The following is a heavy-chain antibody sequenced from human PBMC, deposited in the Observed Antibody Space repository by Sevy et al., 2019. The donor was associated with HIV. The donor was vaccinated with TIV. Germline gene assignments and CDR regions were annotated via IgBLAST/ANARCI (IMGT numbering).Heavy chain of an antibody. CDR3: AKWGDHDFWSSYSYFDY. V-gene: IGHV3-23*01. D-gene: IGHD3-3*01. CDR2: ISGSEST. CDR1: GFTFRTYA. Sequence: GESLKISCTASGFTFRTYAMSWVRQAPGKGLDWVSGKGLEWGSAISGSESTYYADSVKVRFTSSRDNSKNTVYLQMNSLRAEDTAVYYCAKWGDHDFWSSYSYFDYWGQGALVTVSS. J-gene: IGHJ4*02.